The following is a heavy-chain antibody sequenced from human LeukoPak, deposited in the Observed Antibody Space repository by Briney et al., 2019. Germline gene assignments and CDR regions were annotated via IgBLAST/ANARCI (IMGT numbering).Heavy chain of an antibody. V-gene: IGHV1-69*05. Sequence: VASVKVSCKASGYTFTSYGISWVRQAPGQGLEWMGGIIPIFGTANYAQKFQGRVTITTDESTSTAYMELSSLRSEDTAVYYCARLGDGYSENHYFDYWGQGTLVTVSS. CDR1: GYTFTSYG. CDR2: IIPIFGTA. D-gene: IGHD5-24*01. CDR3: ARLGDGYSENHYFDY. J-gene: IGHJ4*02.